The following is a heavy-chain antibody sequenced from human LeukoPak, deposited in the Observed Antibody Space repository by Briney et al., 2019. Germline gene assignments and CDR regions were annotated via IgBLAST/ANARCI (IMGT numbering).Heavy chain of an antibody. CDR3: ASRGGHYDSSGYGDDY. Sequence: SETLSLTCAVYGGSFSGYYWSWIRQPPGKGLEWIGEINHSGSTNYNPSLKSRVTISVDTSKNQFSLKLSSVTAADTAVYYCASRGGHYDSSGYGDDYWGQGTLVTVSS. V-gene: IGHV4-34*01. CDR2: INHSGST. J-gene: IGHJ4*02. CDR1: GGSFSGYY. D-gene: IGHD3-22*01.